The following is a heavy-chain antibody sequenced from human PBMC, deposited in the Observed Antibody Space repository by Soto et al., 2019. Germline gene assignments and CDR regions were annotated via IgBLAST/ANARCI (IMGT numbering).Heavy chain of an antibody. Sequence: SETLSLTCTVSGGSISSSSYYWGWIRQPPGKGLEWIGSIYYSGSTYYNPSLKSRVTISVDTSKNQFSLKLSSVTAADTAVYYCARIVYGDYYYYYGMDVWGQGTTVTVSS. CDR2: IYYSGST. CDR1: GGSISSSSYY. CDR3: ARIVYGDYYYYYGMDV. V-gene: IGHV4-39*01. J-gene: IGHJ6*02. D-gene: IGHD4-17*01.